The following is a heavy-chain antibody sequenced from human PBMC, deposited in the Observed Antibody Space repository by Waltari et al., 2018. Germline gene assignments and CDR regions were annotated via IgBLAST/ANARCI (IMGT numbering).Heavy chain of an antibody. CDR2: IDPNSGGT. V-gene: IGHV1-2*06. CDR1: GYTFSGSY. Sequence: QVQLVQSGAEVKKPGASVKVSCKASGYTFSGSYIHWVRQAPGQGLEWMGRIDPNSGGTDYARKFAGRVSMTRDTSISTAYVELSSLRSDDKAVYYCAAKGVVLPATYDYWGQGTLVTVSS. D-gene: IGHD2-15*01. J-gene: IGHJ4*02. CDR3: AAKGVVLPATYDY.